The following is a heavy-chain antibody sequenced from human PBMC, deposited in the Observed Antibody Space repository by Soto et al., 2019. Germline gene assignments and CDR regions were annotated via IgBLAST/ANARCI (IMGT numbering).Heavy chain of an antibody. CDR1: GGSISSGGYY. V-gene: IGHV4-31*03. J-gene: IGHJ5*02. Sequence: QVQLQESGPGLVKPSQTLSLTCTVSGGSISSGGYYWSWIRQHPGKCLEWIGYIYYRGSTYYNPALKSRVTISVDTSKNQFSLKLRSVTAADTAVYYCARDGGLGFDPWGQGTLVTVSS. D-gene: IGHD1-26*01. CDR2: IYYRGST. CDR3: ARDGGLGFDP.